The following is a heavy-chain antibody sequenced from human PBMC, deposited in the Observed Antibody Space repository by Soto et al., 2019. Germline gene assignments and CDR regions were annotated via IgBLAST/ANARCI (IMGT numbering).Heavy chain of an antibody. D-gene: IGHD2-2*01. CDR2: ISGSGGST. V-gene: IGHV3-23*01. J-gene: IGHJ3*02. CDR3: ATRKYQLLQNDAFDI. Sequence: PGGSLRLSSAASGFTFSSYAMSWVRQAPGKGLEWVSAISGSGGSTYYADSVKGRFTISRDNSKNTLYLQMNSLRAEDTAVYYCATRKYQLLQNDAFDIWGQGTMVTVSS. CDR1: GFTFSSYA.